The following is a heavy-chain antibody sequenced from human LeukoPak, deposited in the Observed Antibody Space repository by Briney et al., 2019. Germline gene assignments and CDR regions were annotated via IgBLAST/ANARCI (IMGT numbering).Heavy chain of an antibody. CDR2: IYPGDSDT. D-gene: IGHD6-13*01. J-gene: IGHJ4*02. CDR3: ARPIAAAGTDLGY. Sequence: GESLKISCKASGYSFTNTFIGWVRQMPGKGLEWMGIIYPGDSDTRYSPSFQGQVTISADKSITTAYLQWSSLKASDTAIYYCARPIAAAGTDLGYWGQGTLVTVSS. CDR1: GYSFTNTF. V-gene: IGHV5-51*01.